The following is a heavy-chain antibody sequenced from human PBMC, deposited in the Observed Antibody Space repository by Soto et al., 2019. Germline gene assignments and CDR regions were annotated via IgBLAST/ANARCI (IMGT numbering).Heavy chain of an antibody. V-gene: IGHV1-18*01. Sequence: ASVKISCKASGYTFTSYGISWVRQAPGKGLEWMGWISAYNGNTNYAQKLQGRVTMTTDTSTSTAYMELRSLRSDDTAVYYCARNSDSYYYYGMEVWGQGTTVTVSS. CDR1: GYTFTSYG. J-gene: IGHJ6*02. D-gene: IGHD3-10*01. CDR3: ARNSDSYYYYGMEV. CDR2: ISAYNGNT.